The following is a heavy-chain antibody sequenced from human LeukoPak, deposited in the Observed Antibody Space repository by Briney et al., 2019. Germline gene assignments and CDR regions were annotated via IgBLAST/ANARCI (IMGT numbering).Heavy chain of an antibody. CDR1: GLDVSDNY. CDR3: ARDFGGLDY. D-gene: IGHD4-23*01. CDR2: IYSGGNT. J-gene: IGHJ4*02. Sequence: PGGSLRLSCAASGLDVSDNYMTWVRQAPGQGLEWVSVIYSGGNTYYADSVKGRFTISRDSAKNTLYLQMNSLRPEDTAVYFCARDFGGLDYWGQGTLVTVSS. V-gene: IGHV3-66*02.